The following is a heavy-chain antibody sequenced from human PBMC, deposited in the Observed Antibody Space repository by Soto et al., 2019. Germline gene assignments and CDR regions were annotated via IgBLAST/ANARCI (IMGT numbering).Heavy chain of an antibody. J-gene: IGHJ4*02. CDR1: GFTFSSYA. CDR3: AKRYFGDYLYYFDY. D-gene: IGHD4-17*01. CDR2: ISGSGSST. Sequence: LRLSCAASGFTFSSYAMSWVRQAPGKGLEWVSAISGSGSSTYYADSVKGRFTISRDNSKNTLYLQMNSLRAEDTAVYYCAKRYFGDYLYYFDYWGQGTLVTVSS. V-gene: IGHV3-23*01.